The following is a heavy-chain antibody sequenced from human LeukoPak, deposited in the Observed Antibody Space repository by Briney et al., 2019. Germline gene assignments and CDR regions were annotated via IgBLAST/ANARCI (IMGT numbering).Heavy chain of an antibody. V-gene: IGHV3-23*01. CDR2: ISGSGGST. J-gene: IGHJ6*04. CDR3: AKDTYYYGSGSYAV. Sequence: GGSLRLSCAASGFTFSSSWMTWVRQAPGKGLEWVSAISGSGGSTYYADSVKGRFTISRDNSKNTLYLQMNSLRAEDTAVYYCAKDTYYYGSGSYAVWGKGTTVTVSS. CDR1: GFTFSSSW. D-gene: IGHD3-10*01.